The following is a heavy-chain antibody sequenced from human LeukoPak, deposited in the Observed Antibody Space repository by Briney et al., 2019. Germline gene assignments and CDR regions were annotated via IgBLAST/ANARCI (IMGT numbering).Heavy chain of an antibody. Sequence: SETLSLTCTVSGGSISSYYWSWIRQPPGKGLEWIGYIYYSGSTNYNPSLKSRVTISVDTSKNQFSLKLSSVTAAETAVYYCARDRSLPSLSFRYYNFMDVWGRGTTVTVSS. V-gene: IGHV4-59*01. CDR1: GGSISSYY. CDR3: ARDRSLPSLSFRYYNFMDV. J-gene: IGHJ6*03. CDR2: IYYSGST. D-gene: IGHD1-14*01.